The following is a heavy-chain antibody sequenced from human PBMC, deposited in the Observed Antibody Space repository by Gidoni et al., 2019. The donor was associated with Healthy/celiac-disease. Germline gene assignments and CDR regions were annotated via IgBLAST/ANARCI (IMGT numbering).Heavy chain of an antibody. CDR2: IIPIFGTA. D-gene: IGHD1-1*01. Sequence: EWMGGIIPIFGTANYAQKFQGRVTITADKSTSTAYMELSSLRSEYTAVYYCARGYNWKPAGYYYYYGMDVWGQGTTVTVSS. CDR3: ARGYNWKPAGYYYYYGMDV. V-gene: IGHV1-69*06. J-gene: IGHJ6*02.